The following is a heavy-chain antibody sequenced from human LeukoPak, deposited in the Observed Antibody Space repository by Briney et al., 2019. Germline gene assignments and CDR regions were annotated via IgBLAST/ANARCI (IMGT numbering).Heavy chain of an antibody. V-gene: IGHV1-18*01. J-gene: IGHJ3*02. CDR1: GYTFTSYG. Sequence: ASVKVSCKASGYTFTSYGISWVRQAPGQGLEWMGWISAYNGNTNYAQKLQGRVTMTTDTSTSTAYMELRSLRSDDTAVYYCARDSLWFGELADAFDTWGQGTMVTVSS. D-gene: IGHD3-10*01. CDR3: ARDSLWFGELADAFDT. CDR2: ISAYNGNT.